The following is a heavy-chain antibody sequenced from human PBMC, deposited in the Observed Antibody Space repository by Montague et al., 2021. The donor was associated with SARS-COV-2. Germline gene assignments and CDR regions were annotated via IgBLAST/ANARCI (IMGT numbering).Heavy chain of an antibody. CDR1: GDSVSSTSAA. D-gene: IGHD2-2*01. CDR3: ARAYCSSTSCYPIDY. V-gene: IGHV6-1*01. CDR2: TYFTFKWSS. Sequence: CAISGDSVSSTSAAWNWIRQSPSRGLEWLGRTYFTFKWSSEYTLSVKSRLIISPDTSKNQFSLRLMSVTPDDTAVYYCARAYCSSTSCYPIDYWSQGTLVTVSS. J-gene: IGHJ4*02.